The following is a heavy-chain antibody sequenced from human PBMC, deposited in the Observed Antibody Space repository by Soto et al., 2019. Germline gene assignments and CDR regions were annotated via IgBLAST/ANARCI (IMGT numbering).Heavy chain of an antibody. Sequence: SETLSLTCTFSGGSIISGDYYWSWIRQPPGKGLEWIGYIYYSGSTYYNPSLKSRVTISVDTSKNQFSLKLSSVTAADTAVYYCARVKGEWLSAYYFDYWGQGTLVTVSS. V-gene: IGHV4-30-4*01. CDR1: GGSIISGDYY. J-gene: IGHJ4*02. CDR2: IYYSGST. CDR3: ARVKGEWLSAYYFDY. D-gene: IGHD3-3*01.